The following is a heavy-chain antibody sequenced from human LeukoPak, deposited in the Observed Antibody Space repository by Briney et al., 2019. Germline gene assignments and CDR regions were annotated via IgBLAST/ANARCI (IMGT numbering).Heavy chain of an antibody. CDR2: ISYDGSNK. D-gene: IGHD3-22*01. CDR1: GFTFSSYA. CDR3: ARLGPGRYDSSGYEDY. V-gene: IGHV3-30-3*01. J-gene: IGHJ4*02. Sequence: GGSLRLSCAASGFTFSSYAMHWVRQAPGKGLEWVAVISYDGSNKYYADSVKGRFTISRDNSKNILYLQMNSQRAEDTAVYYCARLGPGRYDSSGYEDYWGQGTLVTVSS.